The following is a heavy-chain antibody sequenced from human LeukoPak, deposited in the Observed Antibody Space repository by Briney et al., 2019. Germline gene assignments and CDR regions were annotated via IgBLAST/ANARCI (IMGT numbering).Heavy chain of an antibody. CDR3: ARVPSSGLIQPFDY. CDR1: GYTLTHHG. V-gene: IGHV1-18*01. D-gene: IGHD6-19*01. J-gene: IGHJ4*02. CDR2: ISAYNGDT. Sequence: GASVRVSCKASGYTLTHHGISWVRQAPGQGLEWMAWISAYNGDTIYAQTFQGRLTLTTESSATTAYMELRSLTSDDTAVYYCARVPSSGLIQPFDYWGQGTLVTVSS.